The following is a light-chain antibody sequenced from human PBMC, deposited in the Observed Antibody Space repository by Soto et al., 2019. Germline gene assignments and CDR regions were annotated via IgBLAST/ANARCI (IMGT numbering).Light chain of an antibody. V-gene: IGKV1-5*03. CDR2: KAS. CDR3: QQYNTYPWT. CDR1: QSISSW. J-gene: IGKJ1*01. Sequence: DIQMTQAPSTLSAPVGDRVTITCRASQSISSWLAWYQQKPGKAPNLLIFKASSLESGVPSRFRGSGSGTEFTLTISSLQPDDFATYYCQQYNTYPWTFGQGTKVDI.